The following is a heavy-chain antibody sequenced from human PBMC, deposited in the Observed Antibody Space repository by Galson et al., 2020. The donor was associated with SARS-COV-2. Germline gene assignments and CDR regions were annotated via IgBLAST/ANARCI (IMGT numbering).Heavy chain of an antibody. CDR1: GAAISSYY. V-gene: IGHV4-59*01. CDR3: AGLNPCRT. J-gene: IGHJ5*02. CDR2: VSYSGGA. Sequence: SQTLSLTCTVSGAAISSYYWSWIRQPPGNGREWIGFVSYSGGANPNPSLKSRVTISVDTSTNQFSLKLTSVTTADTAVYYCAGLNPCRTWGQGTLVTVCS.